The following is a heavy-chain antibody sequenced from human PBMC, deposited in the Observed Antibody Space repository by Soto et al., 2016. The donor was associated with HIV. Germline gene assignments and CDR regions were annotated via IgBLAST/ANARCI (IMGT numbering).Heavy chain of an antibody. CDR2: ISSSSSTI. D-gene: IGHD3-9*01. Sequence: EVQLVESGGGLVQPGGSPRLSCAASGFTFSSYSMNWVRQAPGKGLEWVSYISSSSSTIYYADSVKGRFTISRDNAKNSLYLQMNSLRAEDTAAYYCASPGYYHRDPRPMRAWGQGTLVTVSS. J-gene: IGHJ4*02. V-gene: IGHV3-48*04. CDR1: GFTFSSYS. CDR3: ASPGYYHRDPRPMRA.